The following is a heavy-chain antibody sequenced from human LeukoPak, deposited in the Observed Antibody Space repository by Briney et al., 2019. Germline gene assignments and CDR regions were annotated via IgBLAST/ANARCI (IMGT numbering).Heavy chain of an antibody. D-gene: IGHD6-13*01. CDR1: GGSISSYY. CDR3: ARDPGPYSSSWYDAFDI. CDR2: IDYSGST. V-gene: IGHV4-59*01. J-gene: IGHJ3*02. Sequence: SETLSLTCTVSGGSISSYYWSWIRQPPGKGLEWIGYIDYSGSTNYNPSLKSRVTISVDTSKNQFSLKLSSVTAADTAVYYCARDPGPYSSSWYDAFDIWGQGTMVTVSS.